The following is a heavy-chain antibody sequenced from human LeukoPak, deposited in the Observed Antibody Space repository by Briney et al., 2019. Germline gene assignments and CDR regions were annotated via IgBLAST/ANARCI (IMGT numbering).Heavy chain of an antibody. CDR2: IIPIFGTA. CDR1: GGTFSSYA. CDR3: ARDRYDSSGYYPRPGDY. V-gene: IGHV1-69*05. D-gene: IGHD3-22*01. Sequence: SVKVSCKASGGTFSSYAISWVPQAPGQGLEWMGRIIPIFGTANYAQKFQGRVTITTDESTRTAYMELSSLRSEDTAVYYCARDRYDSSGYYPRPGDYWGQGTLVTVSS. J-gene: IGHJ4*02.